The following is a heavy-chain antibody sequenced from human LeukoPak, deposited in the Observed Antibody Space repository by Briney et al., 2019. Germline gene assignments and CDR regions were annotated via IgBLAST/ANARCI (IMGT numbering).Heavy chain of an antibody. J-gene: IGHJ6*03. CDR1: GVSISSSNSY. Sequence: PSETLSLTCTVSGVSISSSNSYWSWIRQPPGKGLEWIGEINHSGSTNYNPSLKSRVTISVDTSKNQFSLKLSSVTAADTAVYYCARGISTPVWSGYYMGGRGYYYYYMDVWGKGTTVTVSS. CDR2: INHSGST. CDR3: ARGISTPVWSGYYMGGRGYYYYYMDV. D-gene: IGHD3-3*01. V-gene: IGHV4-39*07.